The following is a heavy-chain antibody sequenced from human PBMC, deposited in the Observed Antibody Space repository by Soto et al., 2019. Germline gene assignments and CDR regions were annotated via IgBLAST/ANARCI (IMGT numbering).Heavy chain of an antibody. J-gene: IGHJ4*02. CDR3: ATDLVALMVRGVRFDY. D-gene: IGHD3-10*01. Sequence: GASVKVSCKASGYTFTGYYMHWVRQAPGQGLEWMGCIDPKSGETNYAQKFQGRVTMTKDTSTDTAYMELSSLRSEDTAVYYCATDLVALMVRGVRFDYWGQGTLVTVSS. CDR2: IDPKSGET. V-gene: IGHV1-2*02. CDR1: GYTFTGYY.